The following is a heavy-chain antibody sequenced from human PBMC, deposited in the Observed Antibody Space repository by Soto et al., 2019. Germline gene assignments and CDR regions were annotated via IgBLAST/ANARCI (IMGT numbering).Heavy chain of an antibody. J-gene: IGHJ5*02. CDR2: IFSNDEK. D-gene: IGHD6-13*01. Sequence: SGPTLVNPTEPLTLTCTVSGFSLSNARMGVSWIRQPPGNALEWLAHIFSNDEKSYSTSLKSRLTISKDTSKSQVVLTMTNMDPVDTATYYCARIRGGSIAAAVGLDPWGQGTLVTVSS. V-gene: IGHV2-26*01. CDR3: ARIRGGSIAAAVGLDP. CDR1: GFSLSNARMG.